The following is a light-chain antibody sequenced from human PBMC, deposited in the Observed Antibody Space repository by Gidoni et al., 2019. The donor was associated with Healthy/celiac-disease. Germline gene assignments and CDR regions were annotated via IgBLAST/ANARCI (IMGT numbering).Light chain of an antibody. Sequence: DIQMTQSPSTLSASVGDRVTIPCRASQSISSWLAWYQQKPGKAPKLLIYDASSLESGVPSRVSGSVSGTEFTLTISSRQPDDFATYYCKQYNSYSWTFGQGTKVEIK. V-gene: IGKV1-5*01. CDR2: DAS. CDR3: KQYNSYSWT. CDR1: QSISSW. J-gene: IGKJ1*01.